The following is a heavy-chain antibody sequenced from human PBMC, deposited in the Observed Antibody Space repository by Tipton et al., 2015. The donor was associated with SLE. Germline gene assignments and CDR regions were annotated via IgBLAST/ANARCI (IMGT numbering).Heavy chain of an antibody. J-gene: IGHJ4*02. CDR2: IYSSGDR. Sequence: TLSLTCTVSGGSISFDYWSWIRQSAGRGLEWIGRIYSSGDRDYNPSLRSRVTMSIDASQNRVSLRLKSVSAEDTAMYYCARGVLITGTTRYFDYWGQGTLVTVSS. V-gene: IGHV4-4*07. CDR3: ARGVLITGTTRYFDY. D-gene: IGHD1-7*01. CDR1: GGSISFDY.